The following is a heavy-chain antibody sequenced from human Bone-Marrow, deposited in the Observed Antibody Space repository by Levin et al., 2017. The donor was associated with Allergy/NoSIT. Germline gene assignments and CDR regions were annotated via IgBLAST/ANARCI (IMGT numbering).Heavy chain of an antibody. Sequence: GESLKISCKASGYRFTSHWIGWVRQMPGKGLEWMGIINPDDSDVRYSPSFRGQVIISADKYISTAYLHWNSLKASDTAMYYCARSHNWFDPWGQGTLVTVSA. CDR2: INPDDSDV. CDR1: GYRFTSHW. CDR3: ARSHNWFDP. J-gene: IGHJ5*02. V-gene: IGHV5-51*01.